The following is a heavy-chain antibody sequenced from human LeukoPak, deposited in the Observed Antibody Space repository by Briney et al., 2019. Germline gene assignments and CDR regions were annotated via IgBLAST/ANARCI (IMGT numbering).Heavy chain of an antibody. D-gene: IGHD4-11*01. CDR1: GFTFSSYA. V-gene: IGHV3-30-3*01. CDR3: ARESTLSNSDYFDY. J-gene: IGHJ4*02. Sequence: GGSLRLSCAASGFTFSSYAMHWVRQAPGKGLEWVAVISYDGSNKYYADSVKGRFTISRDNSKNTLYLQMNSLRAEDTAVYYCARESTLSNSDYFDYWGQGTLVTVSS. CDR2: ISYDGSNK.